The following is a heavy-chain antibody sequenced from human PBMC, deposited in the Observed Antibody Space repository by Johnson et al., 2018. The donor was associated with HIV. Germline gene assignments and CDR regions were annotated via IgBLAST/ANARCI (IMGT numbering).Heavy chain of an antibody. CDR1: GFTFDDYA. D-gene: IGHD6-25*01. V-gene: IGHV3-9*01. CDR3: AKALSIAATPYAFDM. J-gene: IGHJ3*02. Sequence: VQLVESGGGLVQPGRSLRLSCAASGFTFDDYAMHWVRQAPGKGLEWVSGISWNSGRIGYADSVKGRFTISRDNAKNSLYLQMNSLRAEDSALYYCAKALSIAATPYAFDMWGRGTMVTVSS. CDR2: ISWNSGRI.